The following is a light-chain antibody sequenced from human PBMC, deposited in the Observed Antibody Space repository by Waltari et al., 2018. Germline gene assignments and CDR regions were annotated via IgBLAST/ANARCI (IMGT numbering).Light chain of an antibody. V-gene: IGLV1-47*01. J-gene: IGLJ2*01. CDR2: RNN. CDR1: SSNIGSNY. Sequence: QSVLTQPPSASGTPGQRVTISCSGSSSNIGSNYVYWYQQLPGTAPKLLIYRNNRRPSGFPYRFSGSKSGTSASLAISGLRSEDEADYYCAAWDDSLSGPVFGGGTKLTVL. CDR3: AAWDDSLSGPV.